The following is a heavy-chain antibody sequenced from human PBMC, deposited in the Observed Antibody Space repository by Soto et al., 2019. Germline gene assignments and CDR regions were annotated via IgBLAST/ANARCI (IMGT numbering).Heavy chain of an antibody. J-gene: IGHJ3*02. Sequence: GASVKVSCKASGYTFTSYGISCVRQAPGQGLEWMGWMNANSGNTNYAQKLQGRVTMTTNTSTSTAYMELSSLRSEDTAVYYCARATSNRLAVAAFDIWGQGTMVTVSS. CDR1: GYTFTSYG. D-gene: IGHD6-19*01. CDR2: MNANSGNT. V-gene: IGHV1-18*01. CDR3: ARATSNRLAVAAFDI.